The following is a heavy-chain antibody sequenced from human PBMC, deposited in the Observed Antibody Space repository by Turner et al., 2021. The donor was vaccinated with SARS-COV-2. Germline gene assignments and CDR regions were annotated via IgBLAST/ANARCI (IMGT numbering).Heavy chain of an antibody. Sequence: QLQLQESGPGLVKPSETLSLTCTVSGGSISSSSYYWGWIRQPPGKGLEWIGSIYYRGSTNYNPSLKSRVTISVDTSKNQFSLKLTSVTAADTAVYFCARELPNNWFDPWGQGTLVTVSS. CDR1: GGSISSSSYY. CDR3: ARELPNNWFDP. J-gene: IGHJ5*02. V-gene: IGHV4-39*07. CDR2: IYYRGST.